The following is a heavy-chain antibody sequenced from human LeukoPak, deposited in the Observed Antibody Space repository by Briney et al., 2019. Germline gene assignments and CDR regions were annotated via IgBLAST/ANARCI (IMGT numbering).Heavy chain of an antibody. D-gene: IGHD2-2*01. J-gene: IGHJ6*02. Sequence: SETLSLTCTVSGGSISSYYWSWIRQPPGKGLEWTGYISSSGSTNYNPSLKSRVTISVDTSNNQFSLKLSPVTAADTAVYYCARDMLEYCSRTTCYFYGMDVWGQGTTVTVSS. CDR2: ISSSGST. CDR1: GGSISSYY. CDR3: ARDMLEYCSRTTCYFYGMDV. V-gene: IGHV4-59*01.